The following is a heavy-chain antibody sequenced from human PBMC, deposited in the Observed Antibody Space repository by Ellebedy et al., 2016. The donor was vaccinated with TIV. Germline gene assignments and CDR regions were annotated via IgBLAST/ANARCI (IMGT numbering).Heavy chain of an antibody. D-gene: IGHD3-22*01. CDR3: AKEYQYGSSGYFSCFDY. CDR2: ISGSGDYT. J-gene: IGHJ4*02. Sequence: GESLKISCAASGFTFSKYAMSWVRQAPGKGLEWVSAISGSGDYTYYADSVKGRFTISRDNSKSTVYLQMNSLRAEDTAVYFCAKEYQYGSSGYFSCFDYWGQGTLVTASS. CDR1: GFTFSKYA. V-gene: IGHV3-23*01.